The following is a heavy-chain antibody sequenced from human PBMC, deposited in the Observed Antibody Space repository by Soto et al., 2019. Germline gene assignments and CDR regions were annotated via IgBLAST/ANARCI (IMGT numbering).Heavy chain of an antibody. CDR3: APGYSGRYGTAFDY. V-gene: IGHV2-5*02. CDR1: GFSLSTSGVG. J-gene: IGHJ4*02. D-gene: IGHD1-26*01. CDR2: IYWDDDK. Sequence: SGPTLVNPTQTLTLTCTFSGFSLSTSGVGVGWIRQPPGKALEWLALIYWDDDKRYSPSLKSRLTITKDTSKNQVVLTMTNMDPVDTATYYCAPGYSGRYGTAFDYWGQGTLVTVSS.